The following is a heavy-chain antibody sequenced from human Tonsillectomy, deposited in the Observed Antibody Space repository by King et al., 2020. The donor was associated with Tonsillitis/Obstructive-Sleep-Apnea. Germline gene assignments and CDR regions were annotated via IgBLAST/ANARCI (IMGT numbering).Heavy chain of an antibody. Sequence: VQLVESGGGVVQPGRSLRLSCAASGFIFSSYGMHWVRQAPGKGLEWVSVISYDGSDKYYADSVKGRVTISRDNSKNTLYLQMNSLRAEDTAVYYCAKVLSVTPRYYYYYMDVWGKGTTVTVSS. J-gene: IGHJ6*03. D-gene: IGHD4-23*01. CDR3: AKVLSVTPRYYYYYMDV. V-gene: IGHV3-30*18. CDR2: ISYDGSDK. CDR1: GFIFSSYG.